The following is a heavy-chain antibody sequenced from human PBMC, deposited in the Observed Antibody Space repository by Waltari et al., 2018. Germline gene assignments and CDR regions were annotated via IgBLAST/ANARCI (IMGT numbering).Heavy chain of an antibody. J-gene: IGHJ4*02. V-gene: IGHV4-34*01. CDR3: ARQEGGSGSFFDY. D-gene: IGHD3-10*01. CDR2: INHSGST. Sequence: QVQLQQWGAGLLKPSETLSLTCAVYGGSFSGYYWRWNRQPPGKGLEWIGEINHSGSTNYNPSLKSRVTISVDTSKNQFSLKLSSVTAADTAVYYCARQEGGSGSFFDYWGQGTLVTVSS. CDR1: GGSFSGYY.